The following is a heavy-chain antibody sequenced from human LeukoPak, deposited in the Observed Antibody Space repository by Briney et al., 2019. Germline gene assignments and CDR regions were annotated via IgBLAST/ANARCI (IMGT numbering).Heavy chain of an antibody. CDR2: ISYDGSNK. D-gene: IGHD2-2*01. CDR1: GFTFSSYG. J-gene: IGHJ4*02. Sequence: GGSLRLSCAASGFTFSSYGMRWVRQAPGKGLEWVAVISYDGSNKYYADSVKGRFTISRDNSKNTLYLQMNSLRAEDTAVYYCAKVVVRYQLLRGYFDYWGQGTLVTVSS. CDR3: AKVVVRYQLLRGYFDY. V-gene: IGHV3-30*18.